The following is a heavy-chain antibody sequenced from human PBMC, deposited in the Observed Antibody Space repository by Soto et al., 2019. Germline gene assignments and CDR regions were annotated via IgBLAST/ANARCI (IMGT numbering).Heavy chain of an antibody. Sequence: EVRLLESGGGLVQPGGSLSLSCAASGFTFSSYAMSWVRQAPGKGLEWVSAISGSADITSYADSVKGRFTISRDNSKNAPSPQMNSLRGEHTALYYCAKDRVRSLEHWGQGTVVTVSS. J-gene: IGHJ4*02. CDR3: AKDRVRSLEH. V-gene: IGHV3-23*01. D-gene: IGHD2-21*01. CDR2: ISGSADIT. CDR1: GFTFSSYA.